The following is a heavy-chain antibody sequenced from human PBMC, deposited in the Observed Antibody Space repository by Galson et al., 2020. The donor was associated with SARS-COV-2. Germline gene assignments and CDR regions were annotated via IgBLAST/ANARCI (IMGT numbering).Heavy chain of an antibody. Sequence: GGSLRLSCAASGFTFSSYAMSWVRQAPGKGLEWVSAISGSGGSTYYADSVKGRFTISRDNSKNTLYLQMNSLRAEDTAVYYCAKYSSSSSRGFYYFDYWGQGTLVTVSS. D-gene: IGHD6-6*01. J-gene: IGHJ4*02. CDR3: AKYSSSSSRGFYYFDY. V-gene: IGHV3-23*01. CDR2: ISGSGGST. CDR1: GFTFSSYA.